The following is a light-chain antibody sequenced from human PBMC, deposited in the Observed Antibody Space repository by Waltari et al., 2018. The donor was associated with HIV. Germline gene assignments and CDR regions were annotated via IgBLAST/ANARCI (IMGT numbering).Light chain of an antibody. V-gene: IGLV2-8*01. CDR3: SSDGDNGRGL. CDR2: EVT. CDR1: SSDIGASDF. Sequence: QSALPQPPSASGSLGQSVTIPCTGPSSDIGASDFVSWFQQHPHNAPRLLLYEVTRRPSGLACRFSGSRAGNTALLNIYGRPPDDTAYYCCSSDGDNGRGLFGGGTNLTVL. J-gene: IGLJ3*02.